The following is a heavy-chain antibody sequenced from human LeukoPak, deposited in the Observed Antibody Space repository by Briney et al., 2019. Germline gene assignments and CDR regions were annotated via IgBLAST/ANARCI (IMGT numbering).Heavy chain of an antibody. CDR3: ARSYYDFRTGYYSYYYMDV. J-gene: IGHJ6*03. CDR2: IFHGGTT. Sequence: SQTLSLTCTASGGSIRSGGYYWTWVRQHPGKGLEWIGCIFHGGTTYYNPSLKGRLTISVDTSKSQFPLRLSSVTAADTAVYYCARSYYDFRTGYYSYYYMDVWGKGTTVTVSS. V-gene: IGHV4-31*03. D-gene: IGHD3-3*01. CDR1: GGSIRSGGYY.